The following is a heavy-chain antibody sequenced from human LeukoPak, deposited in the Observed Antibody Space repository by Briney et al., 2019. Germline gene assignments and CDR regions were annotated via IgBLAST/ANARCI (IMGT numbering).Heavy chain of an antibody. CDR2: IYYSGST. CDR1: GGSISSSPHY. CDR3: ARRRDDSSGYYWYFDY. D-gene: IGHD3-22*01. Sequence: SETLSLTCTVSGGSISSSPHYWGWIRQPPGKGLEWIGSIYYSGSTYYNPSLKSRVTISVDTSKKQFSLKLSSVTAADTAVYYCARRRDDSSGYYWYFDYWGQGTLVTVSS. J-gene: IGHJ4*02. V-gene: IGHV4-39*01.